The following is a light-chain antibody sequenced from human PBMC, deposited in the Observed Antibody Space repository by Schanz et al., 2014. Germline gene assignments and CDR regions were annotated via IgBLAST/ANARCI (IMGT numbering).Light chain of an antibody. J-gene: IGKJ1*01. V-gene: IGKV3-20*01. CDR1: QSVSHNY. CDR2: GAS. Sequence: EIVLTQFPGTLSLSPGERATLSCRASQSVSHNYLAWYQQKPGQAPRLLIYGASRRATGIPDRFSGSGSGTEFTLTISSLQAEDFAVYYCQHYYNWPRTFGQGTKVEIK. CDR3: QHYYNWPRT.